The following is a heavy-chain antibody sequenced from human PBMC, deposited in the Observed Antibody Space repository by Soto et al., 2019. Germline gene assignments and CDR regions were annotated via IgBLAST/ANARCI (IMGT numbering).Heavy chain of an antibody. V-gene: IGHV3-23*01. CDR3: ARIGPYCGGDCYPDFDF. Sequence: GSLRLSCAASGFTFNTYGMTWVRQAPGKGLEWVSTVSGSGGGTYYADSVKGRFTISRVNSKNTMYLQMSNLRAEDTAVYFCARIGPYCGGDCYPDFDFWGLGTPVTVSS. J-gene: IGHJ4*02. CDR1: GFTFNTYG. CDR2: VSGSGGGT. D-gene: IGHD2-21*02.